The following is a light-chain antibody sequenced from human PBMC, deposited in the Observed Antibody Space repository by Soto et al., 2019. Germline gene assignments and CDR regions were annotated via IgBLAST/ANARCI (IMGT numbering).Light chain of an antibody. J-gene: IGKJ4*01. CDR1: QSVSSY. CDR2: DAS. CDR3: QRRSNWPLT. V-gene: IGKV3-11*01. Sequence: EIVLTQSPATLSLSPGERATLSCRASQSVSSYLAWYQQKPGQAPRLRIYDASNRATGIPARFSGSGSGTDFTLTISSLGPEDFAVYYCQRRSNWPLTLGGGTKVEIK.